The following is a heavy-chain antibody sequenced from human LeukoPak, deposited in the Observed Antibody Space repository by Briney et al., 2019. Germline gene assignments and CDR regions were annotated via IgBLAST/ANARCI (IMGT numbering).Heavy chain of an antibody. D-gene: IGHD3-22*01. CDR1: GYSFTNYD. J-gene: IGHJ4*02. V-gene: IGHV1-8*01. CDR2: MNPNSGNT. CDR3: ARADYDTSASTRKQIDY. Sequence: GSVTVSCKASGYSFTNYDINWVRQAPGQGLEWMGWMNPNSGNTAYAQKFQGRVTITRNTYISTSYMELSSLKSEDTAVYFCARADYDTSASTRKQIDYWGQGTLVTVSS.